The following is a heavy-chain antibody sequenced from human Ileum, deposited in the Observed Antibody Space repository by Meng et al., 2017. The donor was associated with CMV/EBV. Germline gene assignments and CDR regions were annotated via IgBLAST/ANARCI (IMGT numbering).Heavy chain of an antibody. CDR1: GFTFSNAW. CDR2: IKSKTDGGTT. CDR3: TTGLPAYCSSTSCWN. V-gene: IGHV3-15*01. D-gene: IGHD2-2*01. J-gene: IGHJ4*02. Sequence: GESLKISCAASGFTFSNAWMSWVRQAPGKGLEWVGRIKSKTDGGTTDYAAPVKGRFTISRDDSNNTLYLQMNILKTEDTAVYYCTTGLPAYCSSTSCWNWGQGTQVTVSS.